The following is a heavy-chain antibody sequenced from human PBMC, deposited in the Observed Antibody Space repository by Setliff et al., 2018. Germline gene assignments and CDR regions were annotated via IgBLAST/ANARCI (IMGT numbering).Heavy chain of an antibody. J-gene: IGHJ4*02. CDR2: TRLDGNSK. CDR3: AKDRTGSYKYFFDQ. Sequence: GGSLRLSCAASGFTFNMYGMHWVRQAPGKGLEWVAFTRLDGNSKYYADSVKGRFTISRDNSKNTLYLQMSSLRAEDSAIYYCAKDRTGSYKYFFDQWGQGTQVTVSS. V-gene: IGHV3-30*02. CDR1: GFTFNMYG. D-gene: IGHD1-1*01.